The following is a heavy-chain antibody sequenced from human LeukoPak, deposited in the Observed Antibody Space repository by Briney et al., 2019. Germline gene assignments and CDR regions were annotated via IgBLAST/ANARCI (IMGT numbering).Heavy chain of an antibody. CDR1: GGSISTGSYY. Sequence: SETLSLTCTVSGGSISTGSYYWSWIRQPAGKGLEWIGHIFTSGNTNYNPTLKGRVTISVDTSKNQFSLKLNSVTPEDTAVYYCARDHGLRFLRYYYYMDVWGKGTTVTVSS. V-gene: IGHV4-61*09. CDR3: ARDHGLRFLRYYYYMDV. J-gene: IGHJ6*03. D-gene: IGHD3-3*01. CDR2: IFTSGNT.